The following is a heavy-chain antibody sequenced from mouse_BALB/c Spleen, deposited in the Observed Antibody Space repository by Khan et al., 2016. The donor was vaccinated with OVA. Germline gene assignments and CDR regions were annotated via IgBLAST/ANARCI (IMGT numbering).Heavy chain of an antibody. CDR1: GFTFTDYA. J-gene: IGHJ2*01. D-gene: IGHD2-3*01. CDR3: ARPAYDGYYDY. Sequence: VQLQESGPELVRPGVSVKISCKGSGFTFTDYAMHWVKQSHAKSLEWIGLISTYSGNTNSNQKFKGKATMTVETSSSTAYMELARLTSEDSAIYYCARPAYDGYYDYWGQGTTLTVSS. V-gene: IGHV1S137*01. CDR2: ISTYSGNT.